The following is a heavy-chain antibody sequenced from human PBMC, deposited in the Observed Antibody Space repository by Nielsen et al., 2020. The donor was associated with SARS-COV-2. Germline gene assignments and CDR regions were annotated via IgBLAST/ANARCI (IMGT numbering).Heavy chain of an antibody. D-gene: IGHD4-17*01. CDR3: ARGRDTTTNSYLDV. J-gene: IGHJ6*02. CDR1: GGSLTAHD. Sequence: SETLSLTCAISGGSLTAHDWNWSRQPPGRGLEWLGEILHSGFTNNNPSLTTRLIISSDKSKNQFSLRLRSVTAADTAIYYCARGRDTTTNSYLDVWGQGTTVTVSS. V-gene: IGHV4-34*01. CDR2: ILHSGFT.